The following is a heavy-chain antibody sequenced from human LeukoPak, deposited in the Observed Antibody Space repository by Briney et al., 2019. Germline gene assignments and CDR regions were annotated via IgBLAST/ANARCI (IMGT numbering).Heavy chain of an antibody. J-gene: IGHJ4*02. V-gene: IGHV1-8*01. CDR1: GYTFTSCD. D-gene: IGHD6-6*01. CDR2: MNPNSGNT. CDR3: ARAVSIAARRGGGY. Sequence: ASVKVSCKASGYTFTSCDINWVRQATGQGLEWMGWMNPNSGNTGYAQKFQGRVTMTRNTSISTAYMELSSLRSEDTAVYYCARAVSIAARRGGGYWGQGTLVTVSS.